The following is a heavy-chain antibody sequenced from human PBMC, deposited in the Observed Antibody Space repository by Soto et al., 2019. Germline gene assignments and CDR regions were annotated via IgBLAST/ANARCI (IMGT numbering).Heavy chain of an antibody. D-gene: IGHD3-3*01. CDR2: IRSKAYGGTT. CDR1: GFTFGDYA. Sequence: GGSLRLSCTASGFTFGDYAMSWFRQAPGKGLEWVGFIRSKAYGGTTEYAASVKGRFTISRDDSKSIAYLQMNSLKTEDTAVYYCTRDALNTIFGVVIALGYYMDVWGKGTTVTVSS. CDR3: TRDALNTIFGVVIALGYYMDV. J-gene: IGHJ6*03. V-gene: IGHV3-49*03.